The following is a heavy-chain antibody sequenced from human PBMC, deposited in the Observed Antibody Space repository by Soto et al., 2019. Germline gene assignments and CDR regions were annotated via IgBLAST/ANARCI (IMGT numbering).Heavy chain of an antibody. Sequence: QVHLVESGGGVVQPGRSLRLSCAASGFTFSSHGMHWIRQAPGKGLEWVAVIPYDGSHQYYADSVKGRFSISRDNSKNTLYLQMNSLRAEDTAVYYCAKLLVLEWEVPESDSWGQGTLVSVS. J-gene: IGHJ4*02. V-gene: IGHV3-30*18. CDR2: IPYDGSHQ. CDR3: AKLLVLEWEVPESDS. D-gene: IGHD3-3*01. CDR1: GFTFSSHG.